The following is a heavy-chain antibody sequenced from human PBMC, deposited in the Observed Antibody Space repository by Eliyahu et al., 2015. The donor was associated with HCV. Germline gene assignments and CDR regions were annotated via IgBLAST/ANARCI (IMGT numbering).Heavy chain of an antibody. CDR3: ARDPPPYGDSTSPDY. V-gene: IGHV3-21*01. CDR1: GFTFSXYS. J-gene: IGHJ4*02. CDR2: ISSSSSYI. Sequence: EVQLVESGGGLVKPGGSLXLSCAASGFTFSXYSMNWVRQAPGKGLEGVSSISSSSSYIYYADSVKGRFTISRDNAKNSLYLQMNSLRAEDTAVYYCARDPPPYGDSTSPDYWGQGTLVTVSS. D-gene: IGHD4-17*01.